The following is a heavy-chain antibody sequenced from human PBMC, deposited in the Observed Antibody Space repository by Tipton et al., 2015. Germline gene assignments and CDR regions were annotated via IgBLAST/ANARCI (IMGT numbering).Heavy chain of an antibody. CDR1: GGSFNIYY. CDR3: VKDGTRSSSWFDFDY. CDR2: ISGSGEST. Sequence: LSLTCAVHGGSFNIYYWSWVRQAPGKGLEWVSVISGSGESTNYADSVKGRFTFSRDNSKNTLYMQMNSLRVEDTAIYYCVKDGTRSSSWFDFDYWGQGTLVTVSS. D-gene: IGHD6-13*01. V-gene: IGHV3-23*01. J-gene: IGHJ4*02.